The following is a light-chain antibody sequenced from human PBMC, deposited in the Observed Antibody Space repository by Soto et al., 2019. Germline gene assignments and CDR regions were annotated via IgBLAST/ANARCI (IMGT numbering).Light chain of an antibody. J-gene: IGKJ1*01. CDR1: QTISSW. V-gene: IGKV1-5*03. CDR2: KAS. CDR3: QQYYSTPPWT. Sequence: DSQRTQYPSTLSGSVGDRVTITCRASQTISSWLAWYQQKPGKAPKLLIYKASTLKSGVPSRFSGSGSGTEFTLTISSLQAEDVAVYYCQQYYSTPPWTFGQGTKVDIK.